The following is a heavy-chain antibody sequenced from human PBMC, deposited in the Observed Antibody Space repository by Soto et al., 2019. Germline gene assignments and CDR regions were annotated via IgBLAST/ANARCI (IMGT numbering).Heavy chain of an antibody. CDR2: IYYSGST. CDR1: NSSISRGSLY. V-gene: IGHV4-31*02. J-gene: IGHJ4*03. Sequence: TQSPTRTVRNSSISRGSLYRSWIRKNKRKGLEGIGYIYYSGSTYYNPSLKSRVTISVDTSKNQFSLKLSSVTAADTAVYFCVRGGGDFDGIVHYGGHYFDYCGHVTPVTVSS. D-gene: IGHD2-21*02. CDR3: VRGGGDFDGIVHYGGHYFDY.